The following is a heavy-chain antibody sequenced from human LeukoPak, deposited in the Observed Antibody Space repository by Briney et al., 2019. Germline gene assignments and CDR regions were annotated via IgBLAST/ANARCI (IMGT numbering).Heavy chain of an antibody. CDR3: ARDVIRGRSDAFDI. Sequence: PSETLSLTCTVSGGSISSGGYYWSWIRQHPGKGLEWIGYIYYSGSTYYNPSLKSRVTISVDTSKNQFSLKLSSVTAADTAVYYCARDVIRGRSDAFDIWGQGTMVTVSS. J-gene: IGHJ3*02. CDR1: GGSISSGGYY. D-gene: IGHD3-10*01. V-gene: IGHV4-31*03. CDR2: IYYSGST.